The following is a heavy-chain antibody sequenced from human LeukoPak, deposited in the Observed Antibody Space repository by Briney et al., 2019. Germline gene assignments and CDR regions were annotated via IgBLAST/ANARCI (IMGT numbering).Heavy chain of an antibody. Sequence: GASVKVSCKASGYTFTSYGISWVRQAPGQGLEWMGWISAYNGNTNYAQKLQGRVTMTTDTSTSTAYMELRSLRSDDTAVYYCAREGGQLWLLTLYGMDVWGQGTTVTVSS. D-gene: IGHD5-18*01. J-gene: IGHJ6*02. CDR2: ISAYNGNT. CDR1: GYTFTSYG. CDR3: AREGGQLWLLTLYGMDV. V-gene: IGHV1-18*01.